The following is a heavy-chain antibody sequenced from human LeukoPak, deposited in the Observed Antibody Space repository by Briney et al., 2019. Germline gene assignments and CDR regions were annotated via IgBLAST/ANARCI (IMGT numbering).Heavy chain of an antibody. D-gene: IGHD6-13*01. J-gene: IGHJ4*02. CDR2: ISYDGSST. Sequence: GGSLRLSCAASGFTFSDYGMHWVRQAPGEGLEYVAVISYDGSSTYYADSVKGRFTISRDNSKNTLYLQMNSLRAEDTAVFYCVRLGSSWYFDYWGQGTLVTVSS. CDR3: VRLGSSWYFDY. CDR1: GFTFSDYG. V-gene: IGHV3-30-3*01.